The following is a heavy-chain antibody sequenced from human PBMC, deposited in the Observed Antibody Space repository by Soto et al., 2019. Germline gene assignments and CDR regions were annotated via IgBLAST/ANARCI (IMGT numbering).Heavy chain of an antibody. D-gene: IGHD1-26*01. CDR2: ISNSGDSI. V-gene: IGHV3-11*01. CDR1: GFTFSDYY. CDR3: ARKGESDY. Sequence: GGSLRLSCAASGFTFSDYYMSWIRQAPGEGLERLSYISNSGDSIYYADSVKGRFTVSRDNAKNSLYLQLDSLRADDTAVYYCARKGESDYWGQGTLVTVSS. J-gene: IGHJ4*02.